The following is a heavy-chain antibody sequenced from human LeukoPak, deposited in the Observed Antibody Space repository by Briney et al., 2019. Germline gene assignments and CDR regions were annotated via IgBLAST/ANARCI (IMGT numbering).Heavy chain of an antibody. D-gene: IGHD5-18*01. V-gene: IGHV3-7*01. CDR2: IKQDGSEK. CDR1: GFTFSSYW. CDR3: ARDTGGGYSCYDC. J-gene: IGHJ4*02. Sequence: GGSLRLSCAASGFTFSSYWMTWIRQAPRKGLEWGANIKQDGSEKYYVDSVKGRFTISRDNAKNTLYLQMNSLSAEDTAVYYCARDTGGGYSCYDCWGQGTLVTVSS.